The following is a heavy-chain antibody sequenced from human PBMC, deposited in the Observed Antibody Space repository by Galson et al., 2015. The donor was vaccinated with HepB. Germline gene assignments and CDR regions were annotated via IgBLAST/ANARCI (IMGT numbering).Heavy chain of an antibody. CDR2: ISGSGGST. Sequence: SLRLSCAASGFTFSSYAMSWVRQAPEKGLEWVSAISGSGGSTYYADSVKGRFTISRDNSKNTLYLQMNSLRAEDTAVYYCAKDQDGWELRGNDYWGQGTLVTVSS. CDR1: GFTFSSYA. J-gene: IGHJ4*02. D-gene: IGHD1-26*01. V-gene: IGHV3-23*01. CDR3: AKDQDGWELRGNDY.